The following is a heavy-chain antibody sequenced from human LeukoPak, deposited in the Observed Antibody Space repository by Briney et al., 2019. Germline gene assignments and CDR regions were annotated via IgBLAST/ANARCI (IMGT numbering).Heavy chain of an antibody. CDR1: GRTFGSYS. V-gene: IGHV1-69*01. CDR3: ARDRSVSGYSIPDY. D-gene: IGHD5-12*01. CDR2: IIPTFGTA. Sequence: SVKVSCKASGRTFGSYSIRWVRQAPGQGLEWMGGIIPTFGTANYAQKFQGRVTAYMELSSLRSEDTAVYYCARDRSVSGYSIPDYWGQGTLVTVSS. J-gene: IGHJ4*02.